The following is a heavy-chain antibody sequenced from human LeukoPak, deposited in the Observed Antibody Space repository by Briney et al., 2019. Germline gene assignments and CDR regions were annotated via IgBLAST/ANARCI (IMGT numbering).Heavy chain of an antibody. CDR1: GFTFSSYG. Sequence: PGGSLRLSCAASGFTFSSYGMRWVRQAPGKGLEWVAFIRYDGSNKYYADSVKGRFTISRDNSKNTLYLQMNSLRAEDTAVYYCAKDLGLGYCSSTSCSPTFDYWGQGTLVTVSS. CDR3: AKDLGLGYCSSTSCSPTFDY. J-gene: IGHJ4*02. D-gene: IGHD2-2*01. V-gene: IGHV3-30*02. CDR2: IRYDGSNK.